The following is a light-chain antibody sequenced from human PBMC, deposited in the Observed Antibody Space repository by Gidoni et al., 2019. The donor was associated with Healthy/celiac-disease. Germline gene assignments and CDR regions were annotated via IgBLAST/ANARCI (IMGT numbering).Light chain of an antibody. CDR1: QSVSSSY. Sequence: DIVLTQSPGTLSLSPGDRATLACRASQSVSSSYLAWYQQKPGQAPRLLIYGAYSRATGIPDRFSGSGSGTDFTLTISRLEPEDFAVYYCQQYGSSPQVTFGGGTKVEIK. CDR3: QQYGSSPQVT. J-gene: IGKJ4*01. V-gene: IGKV3-20*01. CDR2: GAY.